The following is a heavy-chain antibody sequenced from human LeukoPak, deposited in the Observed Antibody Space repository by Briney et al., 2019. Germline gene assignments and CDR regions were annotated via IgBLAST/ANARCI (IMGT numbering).Heavy chain of an antibody. D-gene: IGHD5-12*01. CDR1: GFTFSSYA. CDR2: FSGGDGSP. V-gene: IGHV3-23*01. Sequence: SGGSLRLSCAASGFTFSSYAMSWVRQVPGKGLEWVSSFSGGDGSPYHADSVKGRFTISRDNSKSTLYLQMNSLRAEDTAIYYCAKNGWLRSSGLWGDYWGQGALVTVSS. J-gene: IGHJ4*02. CDR3: AKNGWLRSSGLWGDY.